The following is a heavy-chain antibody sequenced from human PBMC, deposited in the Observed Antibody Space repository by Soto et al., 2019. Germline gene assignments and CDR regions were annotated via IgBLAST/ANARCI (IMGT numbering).Heavy chain of an antibody. Sequence: VGSVKVSRKAFGYIFTGYYMHWVRQAPGQGLEWMGWINPNSGGTNYAQKFQGWVTMTRDTSISTAYMELSRLRSDDTAVYYCARDRGYDIFSGGGNAFDFWGQGTMVTVSS. CDR1: GYIFTGYY. V-gene: IGHV1-2*04. CDR2: INPNSGGT. CDR3: ARDRGYDIFSGGGNAFDF. J-gene: IGHJ3*01. D-gene: IGHD3-9*01.